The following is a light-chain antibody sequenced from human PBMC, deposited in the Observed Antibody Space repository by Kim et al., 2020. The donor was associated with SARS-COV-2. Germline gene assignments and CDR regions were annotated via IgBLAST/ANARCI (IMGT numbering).Light chain of an antibody. CDR1: QSVSSSY. Sequence: EIVLTQSPGTLSLSPGERATLSCRASQSVSSSYLAWYQQKPGQAPRLLMYGASSRATGIPDRFSGSGSGTDFTLTISRLEPDDFAVYYCQQYGSSPRTFGQGTKVDIK. V-gene: IGKV3-20*01. J-gene: IGKJ1*01. CDR3: QQYGSSPRT. CDR2: GAS.